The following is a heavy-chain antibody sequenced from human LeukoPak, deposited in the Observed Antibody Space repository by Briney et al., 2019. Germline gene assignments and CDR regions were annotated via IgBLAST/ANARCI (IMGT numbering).Heavy chain of an antibody. D-gene: IGHD3-10*01. J-gene: IGHJ4*02. Sequence: ASVKVSCKASGYTFTSYGISWVRQAPGQGLEWMGWISAYNGNTNYAQKLQGRVTMTTDTSTSTAYMELRSLRSDDTAVYYCAIDLSFMVRGVLYFGYWGQGTLVTVSS. V-gene: IGHV1-18*01. CDR2: ISAYNGNT. CDR3: AIDLSFMVRGVLYFGY. CDR1: GYTFTSYG.